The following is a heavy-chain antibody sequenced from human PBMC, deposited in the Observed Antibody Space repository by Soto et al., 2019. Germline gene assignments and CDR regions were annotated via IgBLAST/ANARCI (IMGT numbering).Heavy chain of an antibody. D-gene: IGHD3-10*01. CDR1: GFTFSSYA. CDR3: ARGDRGGSGSPASYYYSGLDV. Sequence: DVQLLESGGHLVQPGGSLRLSCAASGFTFSSYAMSWVRQAPGKGLEWVSSVSAGGDMTYYSDSVKGRFTISRDNSHDALFLQMNRLIIADTALYYCARGDRGGSGSPASYYYSGLDVWGQGTTVTVS. J-gene: IGHJ6*02. V-gene: IGHV3-23*01. CDR2: VSAGGDMT.